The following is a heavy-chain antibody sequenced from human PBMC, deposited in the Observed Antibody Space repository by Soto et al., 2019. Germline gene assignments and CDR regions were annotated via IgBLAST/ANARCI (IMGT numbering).Heavy chain of an antibody. V-gene: IGHV5-10-1*01. CDR2: IDPIDSKT. CDR1: GNNFYPYW. D-gene: IGHD6-13*01. Sequence: PWESLMISCTCSGNNFYPYWINWVRQTPGKGLEWMGRIDPIDSKTKYSPSLEGHITISVDKSISTTYLQWSSLKASDTAIYYCARRIAAAGGYYYYAFDVWGQGTAVTVSS. J-gene: IGHJ6*02. CDR3: ARRIAAAGGYYYYAFDV.